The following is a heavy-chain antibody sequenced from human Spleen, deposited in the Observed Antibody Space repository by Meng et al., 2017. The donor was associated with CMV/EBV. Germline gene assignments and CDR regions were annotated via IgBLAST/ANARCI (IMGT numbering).Heavy chain of an antibody. J-gene: IGHJ6*02. V-gene: IGHV3-30*02. Sequence: GGSLRLSCAASGFTFSNYGMHWVRQAPGKGLEWVAFIRYDESNKYYGDSVKGRFTISRDNSKNTLYLQMNSLRAEDTAVYYCAKVGDYYSYYALDVWGQGTSVTVSS. CDR3: AKVGDYYSYYALDV. CDR2: IRYDESNK. CDR1: GFTFSNYG. D-gene: IGHD3-3*01.